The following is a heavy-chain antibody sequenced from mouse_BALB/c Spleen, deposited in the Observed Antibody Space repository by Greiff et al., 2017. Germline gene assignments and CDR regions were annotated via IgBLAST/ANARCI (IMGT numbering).Heavy chain of an antibody. Sequence: QVQLQQSGAELMKPGASVKISCKATGYTFSSYWIEWVKQRPGHGLEWIGEILPGSGSTNYNEKFKGKATFTADTSSNTAYMQLSSLTSGDSAVYYCARGWLRRMDYWGQGTSVTVSS. CDR2: ILPGSGST. CDR3: ARGWLRRMDY. D-gene: IGHD2-2*01. CDR1: GYTFSSYW. V-gene: IGHV1-9*01. J-gene: IGHJ4*01.